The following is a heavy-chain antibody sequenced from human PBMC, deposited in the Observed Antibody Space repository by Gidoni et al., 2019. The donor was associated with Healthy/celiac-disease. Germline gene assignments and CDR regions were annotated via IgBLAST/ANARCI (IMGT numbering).Heavy chain of an antibody. CDR1: GGSISSSSYY. CDR3: ARHYYDFWSGYYKGRLNWYFDL. J-gene: IGHJ2*01. D-gene: IGHD3-3*01. V-gene: IGHV4-39*01. CDR2: IYYSGST. Sequence: QLQLQESGPGLVKPSETLSLTCTVSGGSISSSSYYWGWIRQPPGKGLEWIGSIYYSGSTYYNPSLKSRVTISVDTSKNQFSLKLSSVTAADTAVYYCARHYYDFWSGYYKGRLNWYFDLWGRGTLVTVSS.